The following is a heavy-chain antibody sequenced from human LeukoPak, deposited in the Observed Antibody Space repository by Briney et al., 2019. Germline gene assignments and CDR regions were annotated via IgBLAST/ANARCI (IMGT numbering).Heavy chain of an antibody. CDR2: IYYSGST. CDR3: AREGGGYSRNNWFDP. CDR1: GGSISPYY. J-gene: IGHJ5*02. Sequence: PSETLSLTCTVSGGSISPYYWSWIRQPPGKGLEWIGYIYYSGSTNYNPSLKSRVTISVDTSKNQFSLKLSSVTAADTAVYYCAREGGGYSRNNWFDPWGQGTLVTVSS. D-gene: IGHD2-2*03. V-gene: IGHV4-59*01.